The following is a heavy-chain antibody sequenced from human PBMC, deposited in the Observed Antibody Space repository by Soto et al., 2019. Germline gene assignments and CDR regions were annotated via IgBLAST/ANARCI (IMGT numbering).Heavy chain of an antibody. CDR3: ARTLIYHSSGSEGGFDY. CDR2: ISAYNGNT. CDR1: GYTFTSYG. D-gene: IGHD3-22*01. J-gene: IGHJ4*02. Sequence: QVQLVQSGAEVKKPGASVKVSCKASGYTFTSYGISWVRQAPGPGLEWMGWISAYNGNTNYAQKLQGRVTMTTDTSTSTAYMELRSLRSDDTAVYYCARTLIYHSSGSEGGFDYWGQGTLVTVSS. V-gene: IGHV1-18*01.